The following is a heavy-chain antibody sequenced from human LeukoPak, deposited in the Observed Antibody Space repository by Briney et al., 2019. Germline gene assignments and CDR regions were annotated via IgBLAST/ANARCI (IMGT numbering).Heavy chain of an antibody. Sequence: GGSLRLSCAASGFTFSSSEMNWVRQAPGKGLEWVSYISSSGSTIYYADSVKGRFTISRDNAKNSLYLQMNSLRAEDTAVYYCARDGRGYSSSWFDYWGQGTLVTVSP. V-gene: IGHV3-48*03. CDR2: ISSSGSTI. CDR1: GFTFSSSE. D-gene: IGHD6-13*01. CDR3: ARDGRGYSSSWFDY. J-gene: IGHJ4*02.